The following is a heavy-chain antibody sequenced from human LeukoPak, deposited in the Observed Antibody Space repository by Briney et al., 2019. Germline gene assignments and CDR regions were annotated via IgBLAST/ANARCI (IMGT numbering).Heavy chain of an antibody. CDR2: IYYSGST. Sequence: SETLSLTCTVSGGSISSGGYYWSWIRQPPGKGLEWIGYIYYSGSTYYNPSLKSRVTISVDRSKNQFSLKLSSVTAADTAVYYCARGLCTNGVCYTFGGDYYYMDVWGKGTTVTVSS. CDR3: ARGLCTNGVCYTFGGDYYYMDV. CDR1: GGSISSGGYY. V-gene: IGHV4-30-2*01. J-gene: IGHJ6*03. D-gene: IGHD2-8*01.